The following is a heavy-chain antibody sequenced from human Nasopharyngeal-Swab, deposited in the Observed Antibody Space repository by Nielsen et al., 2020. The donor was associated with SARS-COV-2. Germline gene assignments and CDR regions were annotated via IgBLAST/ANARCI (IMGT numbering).Heavy chain of an antibody. J-gene: IGHJ6*03. V-gene: IGHV3-74*01. D-gene: IGHD6-13*01. CDR3: ARVAAAGTLYYYYYMDV. Sequence: GESLKISCAASGSTFSSYWMHWVRQAPGKGLVWVSRINSDGSSTSYADSVKGRFTISRDNAKNTLYLQMDSLRAEDTAVYYCARVAAAGTLYYYYYMDVWGKGTTVTVSS. CDR1: GSTFSSYW. CDR2: INSDGSST.